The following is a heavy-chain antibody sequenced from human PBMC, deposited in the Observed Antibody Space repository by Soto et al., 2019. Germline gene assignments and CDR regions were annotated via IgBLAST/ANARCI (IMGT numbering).Heavy chain of an antibody. CDR3: ARDAVKISASSGYPAN. V-gene: IGHV3-33*01. J-gene: IGHJ4*02. CDR1: GFTFSSYG. Sequence: PGGSLRHSSATSGFTFSSYGMLWARQAPGKGLEWVAVIWYDGSNKYYADSVKGRFTISRDNSKNTLYLQMNSLRAEDTAVYYCARDAVKISASSGYPANWGQGT. CDR2: IWYDGSNK. D-gene: IGHD3-22*01.